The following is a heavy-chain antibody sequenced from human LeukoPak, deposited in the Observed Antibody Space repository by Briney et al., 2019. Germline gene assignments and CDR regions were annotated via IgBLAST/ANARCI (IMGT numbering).Heavy chain of an antibody. CDR2: IKQDGSEK. V-gene: IGHV3-7*01. J-gene: IGHJ4*02. D-gene: IGHD3-22*01. CDR1: GFTFSSYW. CDR3: AGGWGYYDSSVPFYFDY. Sequence: GGSLRLSCAASGFTFSSYWMSWVRQAPGKGLEWVANIKQDGSEKYYVDSVKGRFTISRDNAKNSLYLQMNSLRAEDTAVYYCAGGWGYYDSSVPFYFDYWGQGTLVTVSS.